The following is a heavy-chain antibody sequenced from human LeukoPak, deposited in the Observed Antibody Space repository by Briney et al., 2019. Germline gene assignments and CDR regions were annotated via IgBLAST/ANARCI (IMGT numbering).Heavy chain of an antibody. Sequence: SETLSLTCTVSGGSISSYYWSWIRQPPGKGLEWVGYIYYSGSTNYNPSLKSRVTISVDTSKNQFSLKLSSVTAADTAVYYCARHPPSTVTTLNWFDPWGQGTLVTVSS. CDR2: IYYSGST. CDR3: ARHPPSTVTTLNWFDP. V-gene: IGHV4-59*08. D-gene: IGHD4-17*01. J-gene: IGHJ5*02. CDR1: GGSISSYY.